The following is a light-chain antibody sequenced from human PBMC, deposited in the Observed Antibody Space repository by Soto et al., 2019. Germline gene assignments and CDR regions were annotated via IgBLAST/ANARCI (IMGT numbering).Light chain of an antibody. CDR2: AAS. V-gene: IGKV3D-20*02. CDR1: QSVSSSY. J-gene: IGKJ5*01. CDR3: QQYNEWPPFT. Sequence: EIVLTQSPGTLSLSPGERATLSCRASQSVSSSYLVWHQQKPGQAPRLLIYAASRRATGIPDRFSGSVSGTEFTLTISSLQSEDFAVYYCQQYNEWPPFTFGQGTRLEIK.